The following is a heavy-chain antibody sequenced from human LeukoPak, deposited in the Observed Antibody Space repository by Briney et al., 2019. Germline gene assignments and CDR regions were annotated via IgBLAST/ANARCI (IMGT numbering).Heavy chain of an antibody. D-gene: IGHD3-22*01. J-gene: IGHJ3*02. V-gene: IGHV5-51*01. Sequence: GESLKISCQGSGYSFTSYWIGWVRQLPGKGLEWMGIIYPGDSDTRYSPSFQGQVTISADKSISTAYLQWSSLKASDTAMYYCARLAYHPASSARIWGQGTMVTVSS. CDR1: GYSFTSYW. CDR3: ARLAYHPASSARI. CDR2: IYPGDSDT.